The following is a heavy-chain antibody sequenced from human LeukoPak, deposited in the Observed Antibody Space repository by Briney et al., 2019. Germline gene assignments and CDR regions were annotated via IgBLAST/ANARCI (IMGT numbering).Heavy chain of an antibody. D-gene: IGHD3-22*01. CDR1: GYIFTNYG. Sequence: ASVQVSCKASGYIFTNYGIIWVRQAPGQGLEWMGWINTYNGKTNYAQKVQGRVTMDTDTSTSTAYMELRSLRSDDTAVYYCAKSHSGSLRAPFDNWGQGTLVTVSS. V-gene: IGHV1-18*01. J-gene: IGHJ4*02. CDR2: INTYNGKT. CDR3: AKSHSGSLRAPFDN.